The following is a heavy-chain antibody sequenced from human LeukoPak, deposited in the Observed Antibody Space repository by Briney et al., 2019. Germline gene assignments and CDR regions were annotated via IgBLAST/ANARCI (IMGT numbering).Heavy chain of an antibody. J-gene: IGHJ4*02. CDR1: GGTFSSYA. CDR2: IIPIFGTA. V-gene: IGHV1-69*05. CDR3: ARADSTVDIVATIKG. Sequence: ASVKVSCKASGGTFSSYAISWVRQAPGQGPEWMGGIIPIFGTANYAQKFQGRVTITTDESTSTAYMELSSLRSEDTAVYYCARADSTVDIVATIKGWGQGTLVTVSS. D-gene: IGHD5-12*01.